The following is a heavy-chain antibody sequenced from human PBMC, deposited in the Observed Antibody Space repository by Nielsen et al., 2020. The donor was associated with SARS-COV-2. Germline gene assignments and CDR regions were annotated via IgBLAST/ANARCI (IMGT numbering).Heavy chain of an antibody. CDR3: ASFYYDSSGYYVP. Sequence: GESLKISCAASGFTFSNYWMSWVRQAPGKGLEWVANIKQDGSEKYYVDSVKGRFTISRDNAKNSLYLQLSSLRAEDTAVYYCASFYYDSSGYYVPWGQGTLVTVSS. V-gene: IGHV3-7*03. J-gene: IGHJ5*02. CDR1: GFTFSNYW. CDR2: IKQDGSEK. D-gene: IGHD3-22*01.